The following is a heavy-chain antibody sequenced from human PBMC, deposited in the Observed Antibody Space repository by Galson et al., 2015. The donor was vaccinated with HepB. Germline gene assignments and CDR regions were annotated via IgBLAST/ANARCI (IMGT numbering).Heavy chain of an antibody. CDR2: ISGSGSST. Sequence: SLRLSCAASGFTFNSYAMSWVRQAPGKGLEWVSAISGSGSSTYYADSVKGRFTISRDNSKNTLYLQVNSLRTEDTALYYCAKGMGHYYDTSGYPSFDYWGQGTPVTVSS. CDR1: GFTFNSYA. V-gene: IGHV3-23*01. J-gene: IGHJ4*02. D-gene: IGHD3-22*01. CDR3: AKGMGHYYDTSGYPSFDY.